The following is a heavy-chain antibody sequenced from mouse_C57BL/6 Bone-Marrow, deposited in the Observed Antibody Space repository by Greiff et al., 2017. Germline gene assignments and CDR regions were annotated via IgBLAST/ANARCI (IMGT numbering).Heavy chain of an antibody. CDR1: GYSITSGYD. CDR2: ISYSGST. CDR3: AREHDGYYGFDV. V-gene: IGHV3-1*01. D-gene: IGHD2-3*01. J-gene: IGHJ1*03. Sequence: VQLQQSGPGMVKPSQSLSLTCTVTGYSITSGYDWHWIRHFPGNKLEWMGYISYSGSTNYNPSLKSRISITHDTSKNHFFLKLNSVTTEDTATYYCAREHDGYYGFDVWGTGTTVTVSS.